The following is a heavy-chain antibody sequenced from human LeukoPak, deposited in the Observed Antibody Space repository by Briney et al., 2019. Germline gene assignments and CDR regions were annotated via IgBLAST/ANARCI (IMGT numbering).Heavy chain of an antibody. CDR3: ARGYVFGGVFFSRGRDV. J-gene: IGHJ6*03. CDR1: GFTVSSNY. Sequence: GGSLRLSCAASGFTVSSNYMSWVRQAPGKGLEWVSVIYSGGSTYYADSVKGRFTISRDNSKNTLYLQMNSLRAEDTAVYYCARGYVFGGVFFSRGRDVGGKGPRATVP. V-gene: IGHV3-53*01. D-gene: IGHD3-16*01. CDR2: IYSGGST.